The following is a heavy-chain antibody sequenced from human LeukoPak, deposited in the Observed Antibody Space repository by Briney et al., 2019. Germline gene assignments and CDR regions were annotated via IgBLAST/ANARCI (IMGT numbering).Heavy chain of an antibody. CDR3: ARGPDIVVVLAALDY. V-gene: IGHV3-48*03. D-gene: IGHD2-15*01. J-gene: IGHJ4*02. CDR1: GFTFSSYE. Sequence: PGGSLRLSCAASGFTFSSYEMNWVRQAPGKGLEWVSYISSSSRSIYYADSVKGRFTISRDDAKKSLYLQMNSLRADDTAVYYCARGPDIVVVLAALDYWGQGTLVTASS. CDR2: ISSSSRSI.